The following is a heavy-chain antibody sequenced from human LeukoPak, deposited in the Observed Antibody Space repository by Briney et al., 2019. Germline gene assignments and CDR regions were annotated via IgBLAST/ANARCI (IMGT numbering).Heavy chain of an antibody. CDR3: ARDHIAARPGGDY. V-gene: IGHV3-21*01. D-gene: IGHD6-6*01. CDR2: ISSSSSYI. CDR1: GFTFSSYS. Sequence: GGSLRLSCAASGFTFSSYSMNWVHQAPGKGLEWVSSISSSSSYIYYADSVKGRFTISRDNAKNSLYLQMNSLRAEDTAVYYCARDHIAARPGGDYWGQGTLVTVSS. J-gene: IGHJ4*02.